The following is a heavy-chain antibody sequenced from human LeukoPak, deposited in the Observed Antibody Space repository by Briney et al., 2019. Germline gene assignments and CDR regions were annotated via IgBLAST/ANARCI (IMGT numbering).Heavy chain of an antibody. CDR2: IYYSGST. CDR1: GGSISSYY. D-gene: IGHD1-26*01. V-gene: IGHV4-59*01. CDR3: ARDRLELLDY. J-gene: IGHJ4*02. Sequence: SETLSLTCSVSGGSISSYYWSWIRQPPGKGLEWIGYIYYSGSTNYNPSLKSRVTISVDTSKNQFSLKLSSVTAADTAVYYCARDRLELLDYWGQGTLVTVSS.